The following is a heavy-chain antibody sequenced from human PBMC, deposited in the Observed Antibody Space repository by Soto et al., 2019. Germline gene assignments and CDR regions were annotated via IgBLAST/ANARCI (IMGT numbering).Heavy chain of an antibody. V-gene: IGHV5-51*01. D-gene: IGHD2-15*01. CDR1: GYSFTSYW. CDR3: ARQAFYSGGVEYFQH. CDR2: IYPGDSDT. Sequence: PGESLKISCKGSGYSFTSYWIGWVRQMPGKGLEWMGIIYPGDSDTRYSPSFQGQVTISADKSISTAYLQWSSLKASDTAMYYCARQAFYSGGVEYFQHWGQGTLVTVSS. J-gene: IGHJ1*01.